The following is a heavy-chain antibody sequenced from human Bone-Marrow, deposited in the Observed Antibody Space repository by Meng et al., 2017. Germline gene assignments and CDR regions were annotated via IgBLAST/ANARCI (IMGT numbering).Heavy chain of an antibody. Sequence: SVKVSCKASGGTFSSYTISWVRQAPGQGLEWMGRIIPILGIANYAQKFQGRVTMTRDTSISTAYMELSRLRSDDTAVYYCARDGGSEYYDILTGYYNWGQGTLVTVSS. J-gene: IGHJ4*02. CDR1: GGTFSSYT. CDR3: ARDGGSEYYDILTGYYN. D-gene: IGHD3-9*01. V-gene: IGHV1-69*04. CDR2: IIPILGIA.